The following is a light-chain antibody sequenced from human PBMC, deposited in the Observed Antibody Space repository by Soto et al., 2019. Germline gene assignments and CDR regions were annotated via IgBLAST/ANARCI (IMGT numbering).Light chain of an antibody. V-gene: IGKV1-6*01. CDR2: AAS. CDR3: LQDYNYPLT. Sequence: IQMTPSPSSLSASVVDRVTITCRASQSISSYLNWYQQTPGKAPKLLIYAASSLQSGVPSRFSGSGSGTDFTLTISSLQPEDFATYYCLQDYNYPLTFGGGTKVDIK. CDR1: QSISSY. J-gene: IGKJ4*01.